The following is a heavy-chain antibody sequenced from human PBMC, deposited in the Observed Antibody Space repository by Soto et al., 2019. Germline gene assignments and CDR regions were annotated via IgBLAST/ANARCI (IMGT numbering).Heavy chain of an antibody. V-gene: IGHV1-18*01. CDR2: ISDYNGNT. Sequence: ASVKVSCKASGYTFSRYGLSWVRQAPGQGLEWMGWISDYNGNTHYAQKFQGRVIMTTDTSTRTAYMELRSLRSDDTAVYFCAREGYYSGSGTYSPPRYYGMDVWGQ. CDR3: AREGYYSGSGTYSPPRYYGMDV. J-gene: IGHJ6*02. CDR1: GYTFSRYG. D-gene: IGHD3-10*01.